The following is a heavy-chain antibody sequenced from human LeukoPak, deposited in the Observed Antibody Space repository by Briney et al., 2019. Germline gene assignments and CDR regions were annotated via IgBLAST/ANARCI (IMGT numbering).Heavy chain of an antibody. CDR2: IKKDGSEK. V-gene: IGHV3-7*01. CDR3: ARGLSGVTGYIYGRGIDY. D-gene: IGHD5-18*01. Sequence: GGSLRLSCAASGFTFSSYWMSWVRQAPGKGLEWVANIKKDGSEKYYVDSVKGRFTISRDNAKTSLYLQMNSLRVEDTALYYCARGLSGVTGYIYGRGIDYWGQGTLVTVSS. CDR1: GFTFSSYW. J-gene: IGHJ4*02.